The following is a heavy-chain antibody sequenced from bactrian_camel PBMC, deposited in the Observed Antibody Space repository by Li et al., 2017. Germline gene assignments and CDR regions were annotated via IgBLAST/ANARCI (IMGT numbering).Heavy chain of an antibody. CDR2: IDAVGSRT. CDR3: KIFGSDSCLSG. CDR1: GFTFSNNW. V-gene: IGHV3S25*01. Sequence: QLVESGGGLVQPGGSLRLSCAASGFTFSNNWMHWVREAPGKGLEWVSGIDAVGSRTYSADSVKGRFTISRDNAKNTVYLQMNSLKPEDTAIYSCKIFGSDSCLSGWGPGTQVTVS. J-gene: IGHJ4*01.